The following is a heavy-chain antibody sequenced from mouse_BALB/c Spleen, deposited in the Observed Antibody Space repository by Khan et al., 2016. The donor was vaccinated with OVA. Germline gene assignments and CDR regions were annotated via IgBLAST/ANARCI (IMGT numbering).Heavy chain of an antibody. J-gene: IGHJ3*01. CDR2: IDPFNGGT. CDR3: TRLGTTGWFAY. V-gene: IGHV1S135*01. CDR1: GYSFTNYY. D-gene: IGHD2-13*01. Sequence: VQLQQSGPELMKPGASVKISCKASGYSFTNYYIHWVKQSHGQSLEWIGYIDPFNGGTNYNQKFKGTATLTVDKSSSTAYMHLSSLTSEDSAVYYSTRLGTTGWFAYWGQGTLVTVSA.